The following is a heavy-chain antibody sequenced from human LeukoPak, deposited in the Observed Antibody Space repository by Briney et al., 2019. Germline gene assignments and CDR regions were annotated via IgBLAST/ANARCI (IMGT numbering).Heavy chain of an antibody. Sequence: SQTLSLTCAVSGGSISSGGYSWSWIRQPPGKGLEWIGYIYHSGSTYYNPSLKSRVTISVDRSKNQFSLKLSSVTAADTAVYYCAGGDPSYYDFWSGYLVGYYFDYWGQGTLVTVSS. CDR2: IYHSGST. D-gene: IGHD3-3*01. CDR3: AGGDPSYYDFWSGYLVGYYFDY. V-gene: IGHV4-30-2*02. CDR1: GGSISSGGYS. J-gene: IGHJ4*02.